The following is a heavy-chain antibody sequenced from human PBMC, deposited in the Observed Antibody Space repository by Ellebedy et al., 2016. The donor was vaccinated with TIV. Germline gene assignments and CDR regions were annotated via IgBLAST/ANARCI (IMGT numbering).Heavy chain of an antibody. D-gene: IGHD6-19*01. J-gene: IGHJ4*02. CDR2: IYYSGST. CDR1: GGSISSYY. CDR3: ARGVYRLVLFDY. V-gene: IGHV4-59*01. Sequence: SETLSLTCTVSGGSISSYYWSWIRQPPGKGLEWIGYIYYSGSTNYNPSLKSRVTISVDTSKNQFSLKLSSVTAADTAVYYCARGVYRLVLFDYWGQGTLVTVSS.